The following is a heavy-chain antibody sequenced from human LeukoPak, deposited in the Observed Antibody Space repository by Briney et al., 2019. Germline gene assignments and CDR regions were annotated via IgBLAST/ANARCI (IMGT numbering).Heavy chain of an antibody. CDR3: ARGLGSGFDY. J-gene: IGHJ4*02. D-gene: IGHD3-10*01. V-gene: IGHV4-59*01. CDR2: IYYSGST. Sequence: SETLSLTCTVSGGSISSYYWSWIRQPPGKGLEWIGYIYYSGSTNYNPSLKSRVTISVGTSKNQFSLKLSSVTAADTAVYYCARGLGSGFDYWGQGTLVTVSS. CDR1: GGSISSYY.